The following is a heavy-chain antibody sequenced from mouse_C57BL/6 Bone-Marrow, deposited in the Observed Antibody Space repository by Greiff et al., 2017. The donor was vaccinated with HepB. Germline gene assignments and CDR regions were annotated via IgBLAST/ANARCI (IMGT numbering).Heavy chain of an antibody. Sequence: VQLKESGPGLVKPSQSLSLTCSVTGYSITSGYYWNWIRQFPGNKLEWMGYISYDGINNYNPSLKNRISITRDTSKNQFFLKLNSVTTEDTATYYCARGLFAWFAYWGQGTLVTVSA. J-gene: IGHJ3*01. CDR2: ISYDGIN. CDR3: ARGLFAWFAY. V-gene: IGHV3-6*01. D-gene: IGHD1-1*02. CDR1: GYSITSGYY.